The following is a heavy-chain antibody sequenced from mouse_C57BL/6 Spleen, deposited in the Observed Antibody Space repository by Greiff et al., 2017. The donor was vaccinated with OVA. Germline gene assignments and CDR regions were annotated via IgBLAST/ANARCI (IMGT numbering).Heavy chain of an antibody. J-gene: IGHJ2*01. CDR1: GYTFTSYW. CDR3: ARDGNYSNYEDY. Sequence: VQLQQPGAELVKPGASVKMSCKASGYTFTSYWITWVKQRPGQGLEWIGDIYPGSGSTNYNEKFKSKATLTVDTSSSTAYMQLSSLTSEDSAGYYCARDGNYSNYEDYWGKGTTLTVSS. CDR2: IYPGSGST. V-gene: IGHV1-55*01. D-gene: IGHD2-5*01.